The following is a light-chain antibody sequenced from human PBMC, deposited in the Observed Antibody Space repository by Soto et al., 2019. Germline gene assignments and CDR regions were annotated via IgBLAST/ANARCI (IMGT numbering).Light chain of an antibody. Sequence: EIVLTQSPAALSLSPGERATLSCRASQSVSTYLAWYQKKPGQAPRLLIYDASNRATGIPARFSGSGSGTDFTLTISSLEPEDVATYYCQKYNSALRTFGQGTKVDIK. V-gene: IGKV3-11*01. CDR1: QSVSTY. CDR3: QKYNSALRT. CDR2: DAS. J-gene: IGKJ1*01.